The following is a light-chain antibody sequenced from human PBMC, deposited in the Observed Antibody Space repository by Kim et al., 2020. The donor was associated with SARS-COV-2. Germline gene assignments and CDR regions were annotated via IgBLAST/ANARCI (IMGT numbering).Light chain of an antibody. CDR2: DAS. CDR1: QSISSL. Sequence: DIQMTQSPSTLSASVGDRVTITCRASQSISSLLAWYQQKPGKAPKLLIYDASSLQSGVPSRFAGSGSGTEFTLTISSLQPDDFATYYCQQYKSYRTFGQGTKVDIK. V-gene: IGKV1-5*01. J-gene: IGKJ1*01. CDR3: QQYKSYRT.